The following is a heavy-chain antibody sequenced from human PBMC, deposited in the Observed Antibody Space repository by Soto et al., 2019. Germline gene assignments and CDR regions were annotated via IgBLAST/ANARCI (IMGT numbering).Heavy chain of an antibody. Sequence: GGSLRLSCAASGFTFSSYGMHWVRQAPGKGLEWVAVIWYDGSNKYYADAVKGRFTISRDNSKNTLYLQMNSLRAEDTAVYYCARAKYYDILTGQFDYWGQGTLVTVSS. V-gene: IGHV3-33*01. D-gene: IGHD3-9*01. CDR2: IWYDGSNK. J-gene: IGHJ4*02. CDR3: ARAKYYDILTGQFDY. CDR1: GFTFSSYG.